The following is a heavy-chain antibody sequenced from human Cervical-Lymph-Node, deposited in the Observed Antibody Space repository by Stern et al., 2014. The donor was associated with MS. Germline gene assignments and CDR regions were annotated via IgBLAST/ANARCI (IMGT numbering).Heavy chain of an antibody. Sequence: VQLVESGAEVRKPGASVKVSCKASGFTFTSYDIHWVRQAPGQGLERMGKINPSGGGTNYEQRVQDRGTGTRDTSTNTVYMELSSLKSEDTAVYYCARDGYDSKLRFDFWGQGPLVTVSS. V-gene: IGHV1-46*01. CDR1: GFTFTSYD. CDR3: ARDGYDSKLRFDF. CDR2: INPSGGGT. J-gene: IGHJ4*02. D-gene: IGHD3-22*01.